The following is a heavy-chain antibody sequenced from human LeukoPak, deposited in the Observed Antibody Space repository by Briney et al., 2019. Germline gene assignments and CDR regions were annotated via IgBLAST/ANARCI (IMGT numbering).Heavy chain of an antibody. CDR3: ASYPTVTYRFDY. CDR2: IYYSGST. CDR1: GGSISSSSYY. V-gene: IGHV4-39*07. Sequence: SETLSLTCTVSGGSISSSSYYWGWIRQPPGKGLEWIGSIYYSGSTYYNPSLKSRVTISVDTSKNQFSLKLSSVTAADTAVYYCASYPTVTYRFDYWGQGTLVTVSS. D-gene: IGHD4-17*01. J-gene: IGHJ4*02.